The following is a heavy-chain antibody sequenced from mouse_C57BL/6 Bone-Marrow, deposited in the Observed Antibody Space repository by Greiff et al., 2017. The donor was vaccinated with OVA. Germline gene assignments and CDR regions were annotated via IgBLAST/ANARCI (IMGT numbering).Heavy chain of an antibody. CDR3: TTGTVVARYCDV. CDR1: GFNIKDDY. CDR2: IDPENGDT. Sequence: EVQLQQSGAELVRPGASVKLSCTASGFNIKDDYMHWVKQRPEQGLEWIGWIDPENGDTEYASKFQGKATITADTSSNTAYLQLSSLTSEDTAVYYWTTGTVVARYCDVWGTGTTVTVSS. J-gene: IGHJ1*03. V-gene: IGHV14-4*01. D-gene: IGHD1-1*01.